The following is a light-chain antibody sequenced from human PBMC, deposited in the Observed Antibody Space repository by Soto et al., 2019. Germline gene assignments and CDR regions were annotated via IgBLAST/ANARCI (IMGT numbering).Light chain of an antibody. J-gene: IGLJ1*01. CDR1: ISDIGDYNY. Sequence: LTQPASVSGSPGQSITISCTGTISDIGDYNYVSWYQQHPGKAPKLMIYEVSNRPSGVSNRFSGSKSGTTASLTISGLQAEDEADYYCSSYRSGSTPYVFGTGTKVTVL. V-gene: IGLV2-14*01. CDR3: SSYRSGSTPYV. CDR2: EVS.